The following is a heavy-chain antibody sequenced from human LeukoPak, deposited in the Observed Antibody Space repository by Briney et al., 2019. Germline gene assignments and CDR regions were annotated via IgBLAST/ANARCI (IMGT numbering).Heavy chain of an antibody. D-gene: IGHD3-10*01. V-gene: IGHV3-30*02. J-gene: IGHJ6*04. CDR3: AKDSERAPGRFDP. Sequence: GGSLRLSCAASGFTFSSYGMHWVRQAPGKGLEWVAFIRYDGSNEYYADSVKGRFTISRDNSKNTLYLQMNSLREEDTAVYSCAKDSERAPGRFDPWGKGTTVTVSS. CDR2: IRYDGSNE. CDR1: GFTFSSYG.